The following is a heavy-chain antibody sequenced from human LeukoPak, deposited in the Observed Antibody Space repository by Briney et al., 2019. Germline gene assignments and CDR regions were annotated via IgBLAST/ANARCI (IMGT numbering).Heavy chain of an antibody. CDR2: INHSGST. D-gene: IGHD3-16*01. J-gene: IGHJ4*02. CDR1: GGSISGYY. V-gene: IGHV4-34*01. CDR3: ARGRLGRRRFDD. Sequence: PSETLSLTCTVSGGSISGYYWSWIRQPPGKGLEWIGEINHSGSTNYNPSLKSRVTISVDTSKNQFSLKLSSVTAADTAVYYCARGRLGRRRFDDWGQGTLVTVSS.